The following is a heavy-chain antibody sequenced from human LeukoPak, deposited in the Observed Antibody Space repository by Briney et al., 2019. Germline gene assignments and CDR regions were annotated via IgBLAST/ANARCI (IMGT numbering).Heavy chain of an antibody. CDR3: ASAPWRALPRLGGNY. CDR2: IYSGGST. CDR1: GFTVSSNY. D-gene: IGHD1-26*01. J-gene: IGHJ4*02. Sequence: GGSLRLSCAASGFTVSSNYMSWVRQAPRKGLEWVSVIYSGGSTYYADSVNGRFTISRDNSKNTLYPQMNIPTATDTPVYYCASAPWRALPRLGGNYWGQGTLVTVSS. V-gene: IGHV3-53*01.